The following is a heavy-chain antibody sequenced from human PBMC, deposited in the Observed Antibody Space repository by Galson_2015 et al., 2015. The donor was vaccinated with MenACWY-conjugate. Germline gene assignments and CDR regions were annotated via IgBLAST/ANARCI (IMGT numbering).Heavy chain of an antibody. Sequence: SLRLSCAASGFTFSSFGMHWVRQAPGERPEWVAVISDDGSKKFYADSLKGRFTISRDNSKNTLYLQVDSLRSEDTALYYCAKEPFGSGPFDIWGRGTMVTVSS. CDR3: AKEPFGSGPFDI. CDR1: GFTFSSFG. V-gene: IGHV3-30*18. J-gene: IGHJ3*02. D-gene: IGHD3-10*01. CDR2: ISDDGSKK.